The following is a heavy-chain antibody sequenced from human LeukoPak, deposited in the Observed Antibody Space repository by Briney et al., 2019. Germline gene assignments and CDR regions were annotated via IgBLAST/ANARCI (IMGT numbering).Heavy chain of an antibody. CDR2: IYYSGST. D-gene: IGHD5-12*01. J-gene: IGHJ3*02. CDR1: GGSISSGDYY. CDR3: ARDLSPGYSGYDPEDAFDI. Sequence: SQTLSLTCTVSGGSISSGDYYWSWIRQPPGKGLEWIGYIYYSGSTYYNPSLKSRVTISVDTSKNQFSLKLSSVTAADTAVYYRARDLSPGYSGYDPEDAFDIWGQGTMVTVSS. V-gene: IGHV4-30-4*01.